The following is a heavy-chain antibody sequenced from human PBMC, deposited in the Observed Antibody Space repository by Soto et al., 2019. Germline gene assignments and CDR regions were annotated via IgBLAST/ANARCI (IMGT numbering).Heavy chain of an antibody. CDR3: ARDHVPYGMDV. CDR1: GGSISSYY. CDR2: IYYSGST. J-gene: IGHJ6*02. V-gene: IGHV4-59*01. Sequence: SETLSLTCTVSGGSISSYYWSWIRQPPGKGLEWIGYIYYSGSTNYNPSLKSRVTISVDTSKNQFSLKLSSVTAADTAVYYCARDHVPYGMDVWGQGTTVTVSS. D-gene: IGHD2-2*01.